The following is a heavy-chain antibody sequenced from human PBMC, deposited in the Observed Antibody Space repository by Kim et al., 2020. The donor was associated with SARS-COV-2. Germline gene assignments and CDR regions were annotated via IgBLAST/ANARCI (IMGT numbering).Heavy chain of an antibody. CDR2: INPNSGGT. V-gene: IGHV1-2*06. CDR1: GYTFTGYY. J-gene: IGHJ4*02. D-gene: IGHD1-26*01. CDR3: ARVAYSGSYYAY. Sequence: ASVKVSCKASGYTFTGYYIHWVRQAPGQGLEWMGRINPNSGGTNYAQNFQGRVTMTRETSISTSYMELTRLSSDDTAIYYCARVAYSGSYYAYWGQGTLV.